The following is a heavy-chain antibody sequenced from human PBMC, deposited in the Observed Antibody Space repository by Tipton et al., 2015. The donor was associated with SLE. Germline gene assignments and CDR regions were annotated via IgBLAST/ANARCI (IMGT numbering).Heavy chain of an antibody. CDR2: IYATGST. J-gene: IGHJ2*01. Sequence: TLSLTCTVSGGSISSGSYYWSWIRQPAGKGLEWIGHIYATGSTNHNPSLKSRVTISVDTSKNQFSLKLSSVTAADTAVYYCARGGGNANWYFDLWGRGTLVTVSS. CDR3: ARGGGNANWYFDL. D-gene: IGHD4-23*01. V-gene: IGHV4-61*09. CDR1: GGSISSGSYY.